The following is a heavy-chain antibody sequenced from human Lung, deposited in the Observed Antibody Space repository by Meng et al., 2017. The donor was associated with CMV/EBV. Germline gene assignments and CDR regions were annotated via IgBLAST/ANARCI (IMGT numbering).Heavy chain of an antibody. CDR2: FVNYVDT. CDR3: ASGTPGRSYCDY. V-gene: IGHV1-18*01. D-gene: IGHD2-15*01. Sequence: AQLVQSGGEVKKPGASVKVSCEASGYTFTNYGITWVRQAPGQGLEWMGWFVNYVDTYPAPKFQGRVTMTTDTHTNTAFMELRSLTSDDTAVYYCASGTPGRSYCDYWGQGTLVTVSS. J-gene: IGHJ4*02. CDR1: GYTFTNYG.